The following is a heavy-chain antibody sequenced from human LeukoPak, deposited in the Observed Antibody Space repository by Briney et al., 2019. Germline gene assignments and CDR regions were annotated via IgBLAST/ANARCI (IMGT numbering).Heavy chain of an antibody. D-gene: IGHD6-13*01. CDR3: ARLRIAAAGKSFDY. CDR2: IYYSGST. V-gene: IGHV4-61*10. J-gene: IGHJ4*02. Sequence: PSETLSLTCTVSGGSISSGSYYWSWIRQPAGKGLEWIGYIYYSGSTNYNPSLKSRVTISVDTSKNQFSLKLSSVTAADTAVYYCARLRIAAAGKSFDYWGQGTLVTVSS. CDR1: GGSISSGSYY.